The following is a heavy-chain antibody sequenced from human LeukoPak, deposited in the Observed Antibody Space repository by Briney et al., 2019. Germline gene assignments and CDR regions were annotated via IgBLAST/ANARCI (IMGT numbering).Heavy chain of an antibody. CDR3: ARTHGSDSLTFDY. Sequence: SETLSLTCTVSGGSISSYYWSWIRQPPGKGLEWIGYIYYSGSTNYSPSLKSRVTISVDTSKNQFSLKLSSVTAADTAVYYCARTHGSDSLTFDYWGQGTLVTVSS. V-gene: IGHV4-59*08. J-gene: IGHJ4*02. CDR2: IYYSGST. D-gene: IGHD3-10*01. CDR1: GGSISSYY.